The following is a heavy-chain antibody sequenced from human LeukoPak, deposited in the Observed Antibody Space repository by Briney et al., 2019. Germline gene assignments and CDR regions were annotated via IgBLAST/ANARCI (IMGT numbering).Heavy chain of an antibody. Sequence: GGSLRLSCVGSGFTFDFSDYVMGWVRQTPGKGLQWISAISGPGGGTYYADSMEGRFTISRDNSKNTLFLQMNSLRAEDTAEYYCAVIDSTLVRFDFWGRGTHVIVSS. D-gene: IGHD3-10*01. CDR3: AVIDSTLVRFDF. CDR2: ISGPGGGT. CDR1: GFTFDFSDYV. J-gene: IGHJ4*02. V-gene: IGHV3-23*01.